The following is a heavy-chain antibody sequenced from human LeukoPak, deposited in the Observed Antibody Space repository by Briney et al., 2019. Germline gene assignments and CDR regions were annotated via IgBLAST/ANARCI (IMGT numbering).Heavy chain of an antibody. CDR1: GGSISSYY. CDR3: AKDVVGATDI. V-gene: IGHV4-59*01. D-gene: IGHD1-26*01. Sequence: PSETLSLTCTVSGGSISSYYWSWIRQPPGKGLEWIGYIYYSGSTNYNPSLKSRVTISVDTSKNQFSLKLSSVTAADTALYYCAKDVVGATDIWGQGTMVTASS. CDR2: IYYSGST. J-gene: IGHJ3*02.